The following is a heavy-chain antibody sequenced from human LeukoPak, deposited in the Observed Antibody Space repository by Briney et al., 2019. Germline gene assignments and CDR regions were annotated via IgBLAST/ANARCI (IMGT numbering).Heavy chain of an antibody. V-gene: IGHV3-72*01. J-gene: IGHJ4*02. Sequence: PGGPLGLSCAASGFTFSDHYMDWVRQAPGKGLEWVGRIRNKANSYTTEYAASVKGRFTISRDDSKNSLYLQMNSLKCEDTAVYYCAREWDSGSYYLGYFDYWGQGTLVTVSS. CDR2: IRNKANSYTT. CDR1: GFTFSDHY. CDR3: AREWDSGSYYLGYFDY. D-gene: IGHD1-26*01.